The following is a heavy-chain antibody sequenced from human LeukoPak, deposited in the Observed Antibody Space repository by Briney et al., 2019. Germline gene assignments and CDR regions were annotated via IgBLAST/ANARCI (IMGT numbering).Heavy chain of an antibody. CDR2: ISGSGGST. D-gene: IGHD4-17*01. CDR3: AKDLNLRSRYYFDY. Sequence: GGSLRLSCAASGFTVSSNYMSWVRQAPGKGLEWVSAISGSGGSTYYADSVKGRFTISRDNSKNTLYLQMNSLRAEDTAVYYCAKDLNLRSRYYFDYWGQGTLVTVSS. V-gene: IGHV3-23*01. CDR1: GFTVSSNY. J-gene: IGHJ4*02.